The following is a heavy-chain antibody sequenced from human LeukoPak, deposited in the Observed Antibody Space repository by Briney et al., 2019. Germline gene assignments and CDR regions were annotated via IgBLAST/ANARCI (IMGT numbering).Heavy chain of an antibody. Sequence: GASVKVSCKASGYTFTGYYMHWVRQAPGQGLEWMGWINPNSGGTNYAQKFQGRVTMTRDTSISTAYMELSRLRSDDTAVYYCARDLTAAGPYYLYYYYYMDVWGKGTTVTVSS. CDR1: GYTFTGYY. CDR2: INPNSGGT. D-gene: IGHD6-13*01. J-gene: IGHJ6*03. CDR3: ARDLTAAGPYYLYYYYYMDV. V-gene: IGHV1-2*02.